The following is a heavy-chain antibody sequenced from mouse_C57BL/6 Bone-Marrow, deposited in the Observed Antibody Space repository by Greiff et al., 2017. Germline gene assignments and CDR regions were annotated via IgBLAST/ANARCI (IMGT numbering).Heavy chain of an antibody. J-gene: IGHJ2*01. CDR1: GYTFTSYW. D-gene: IGHD1-1*01. V-gene: IGHV1-64*01. CDR3: ARPPYGSSFFDY. Sequence: QVQLQQPGAELVKPGASVKLSCKASGYTFTSYWMHWVKQRPGQGLEWIGMIHPNSGSTNYNKKFKSKATLTVDKSSSTAYMQLSSLTSEDSAVYYCARPPYGSSFFDYWGQGTTLTVSS. CDR2: IHPNSGST.